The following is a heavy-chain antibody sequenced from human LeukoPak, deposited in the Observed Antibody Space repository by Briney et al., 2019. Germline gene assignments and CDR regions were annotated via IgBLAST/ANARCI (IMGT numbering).Heavy chain of an antibody. CDR2: ISSSSSYI. Sequence: GGSLRLSCAASGFTFNNYWMSWVRQAPGKGLEWVSSISSSSSYIYYADSVKGRFTISRDNAKNSLYLQMNSLRAEDTAVYYCARDHCSSTSCYRFDYWGQGTLVTVSS. CDR3: ARDHCSSTSCYRFDY. CDR1: GFTFNNYW. V-gene: IGHV3-21*01. D-gene: IGHD2-2*02. J-gene: IGHJ4*02.